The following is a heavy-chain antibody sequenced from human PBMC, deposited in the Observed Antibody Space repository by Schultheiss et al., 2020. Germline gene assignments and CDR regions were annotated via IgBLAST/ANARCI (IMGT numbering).Heavy chain of an antibody. D-gene: IGHD6-19*01. CDR2: ISSNGGST. CDR1: GFTFSSYG. CDR3: ARGIVVNWFDP. J-gene: IGHJ5*02. V-gene: IGHV3-21*01. Sequence: GGSPRLSCAASGFTFSSYGMHWVRQAPGKGLEWVSAISSNGGSTYYADSVKGRFTISRDNAKNSLYLQMNSLRAEDTAVYYCARGIVVNWFDPWGQGTLVTVSS.